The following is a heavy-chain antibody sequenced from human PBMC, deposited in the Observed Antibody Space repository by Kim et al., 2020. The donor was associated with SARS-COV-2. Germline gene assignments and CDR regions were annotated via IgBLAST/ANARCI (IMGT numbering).Heavy chain of an antibody. CDR2: ISNSGGST. V-gene: IGHV3-23*01. D-gene: IGHD5-12*01. CDR1: AFTFSIYA. CDR3: ALRKSGYDYFDY. J-gene: IGHJ4*02. Sequence: GGSLRLSCAASAFTFSIYAMTWVRQAPGKGLEWVSSISNSGGSTYYADSVKGRFTISRDNSKNTLYLQMNSLRAEDTAVYYCALRKSGYDYFDYWGQGTLVTVSS.